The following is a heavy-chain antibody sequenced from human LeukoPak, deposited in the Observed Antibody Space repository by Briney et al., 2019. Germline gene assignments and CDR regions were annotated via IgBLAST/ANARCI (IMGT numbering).Heavy chain of an antibody. V-gene: IGHV4-59*06. CDR3: AKGCSSTSCLPGYYYGMDV. CDR2: IYYSGST. Sequence: SETLSLTCTLSGDSTNTYFWSWIRQHPGKGLEWIGYIYYSGSTYYNPSLKSRVTISVDTSKNQFSLKLSSVTAADTAVYYCAKGCSSTSCLPGYYYGMDVWGQGTTVTVSS. J-gene: IGHJ6*02. D-gene: IGHD2-2*01. CDR1: GDSTNTYF.